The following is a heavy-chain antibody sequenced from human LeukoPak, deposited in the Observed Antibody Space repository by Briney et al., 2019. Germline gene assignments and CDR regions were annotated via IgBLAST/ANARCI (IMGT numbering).Heavy chain of an antibody. CDR3: ARGCSSPYYYGMDV. D-gene: IGHD6-19*01. CDR1: GYTFTGYY. V-gene: IGHV1-2*02. Sequence: ASVKVSCKASGYTFTGYYMHWVRQAPGQGLEWMGWINPNSGGTNYAQKFQGRATMTRDTSISTAYMELSRLRSDDTAVYYCARGCSSPYYYGMDVWGQGTTVTVSS. CDR2: INPNSGGT. J-gene: IGHJ6*02.